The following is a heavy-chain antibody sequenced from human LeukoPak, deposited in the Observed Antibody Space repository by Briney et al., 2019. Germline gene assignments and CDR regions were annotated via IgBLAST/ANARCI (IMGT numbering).Heavy chain of an antibody. D-gene: IGHD1-26*01. CDR3: ARHLGATKSLVSSYYFDY. Sequence: PSETLSLTCTVSGGSISSSSYYWGWIRQPPGKGLEWIVRIDYSGSTYYNPSLKSRVTISVDTSKNQFSLKLSSVTAADTAVYYCARHLGATKSLVSSYYFDYWGQGTLVTVSS. V-gene: IGHV4-39*01. CDR2: IDYSGST. J-gene: IGHJ4*02. CDR1: GGSISSSSYY.